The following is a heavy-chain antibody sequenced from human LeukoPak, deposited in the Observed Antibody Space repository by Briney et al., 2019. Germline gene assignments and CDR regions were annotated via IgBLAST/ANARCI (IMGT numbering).Heavy chain of an antibody. V-gene: IGHV4-39*01. J-gene: IGHJ5*02. CDR2: IYYSGST. D-gene: IGHD3-10*01. CDR3: ARRPLWFGELSSGWFDP. CDR1: GGSISSSSYY. Sequence: SETLSLTCTVSGGSISSSSYYWGWIRQPPGKGLEWIGSIYYSGSTYYNPSLKSRVIISVDTSKNQFSLKLSSVTAADTAMYYCARRPLWFGELSSGWFDPWGQGTLVTVSS.